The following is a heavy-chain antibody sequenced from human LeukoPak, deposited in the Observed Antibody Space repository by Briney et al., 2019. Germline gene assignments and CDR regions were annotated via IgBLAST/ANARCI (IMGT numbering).Heavy chain of an antibody. CDR3: SLLAVASPQDY. CDR2: ISSSGSTI. Sequence: GGSLRLSCAASGFTFSTYEMHWVRQAPGKGLGWVSDISSSGSTIYYADSVKGRFTTSRDNAKNLLYLQMHSLRAEDTAVYYCSLLAVASPQDYWGQGTLVTVSS. CDR1: GFTFSTYE. J-gene: IGHJ4*02. D-gene: IGHD6-19*01. V-gene: IGHV3-48*03.